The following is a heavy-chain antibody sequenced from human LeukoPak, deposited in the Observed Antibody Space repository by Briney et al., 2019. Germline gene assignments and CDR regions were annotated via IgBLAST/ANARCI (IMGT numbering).Heavy chain of an antibody. V-gene: IGHV3-48*01. CDR2: ISSSGSSI. J-gene: IGHJ4*02. CDR1: GFTFSSYS. D-gene: IGHD3-10*01. CDR3: ARVLDTPGSYPLGY. Sequence: GGSLRLSCAASGFTFSSYSMNWVRQAPGKGLEWVSYISSSGSSIYYADSVKGRFTISRDDAMNSLYLQMNNLRAEDTAVYYCARVLDTPGSYPLGYWGQGTLVTVSS.